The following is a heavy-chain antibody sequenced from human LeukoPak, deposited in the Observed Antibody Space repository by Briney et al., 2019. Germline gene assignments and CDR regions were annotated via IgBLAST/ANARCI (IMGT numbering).Heavy chain of an antibody. CDR1: GYTFTSYA. Sequence: ASVKVSCKASGYTFTSYAMHWARQAPGQRLEWMGWINAGNGNTKYSQKFQGRVTITRDTSASTAYMELSSLRSEDTAVYYCAREIAVAGSFGYWGQGTLVTVSS. J-gene: IGHJ4*02. D-gene: IGHD6-19*01. CDR2: INAGNGNT. CDR3: AREIAVAGSFGY. V-gene: IGHV1-3*01.